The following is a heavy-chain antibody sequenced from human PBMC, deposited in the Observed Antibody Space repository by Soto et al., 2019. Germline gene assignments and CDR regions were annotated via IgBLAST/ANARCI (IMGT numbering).Heavy chain of an antibody. CDR1: GFTVSSNY. D-gene: IGHD1-26*01. CDR2: IYSGGST. V-gene: IGHV3-53*01. Sequence: EVQLVESGGGLIQPGGSLRLSCAASGFTVSSNYMSWVRQAPGKGLEWVSVIYSGGSTYYADSVKGRFTISRDNSKNTLYLQMNSLRAEDTSVYYCARSPMGATYFDYWGQGTLVTVSS. J-gene: IGHJ4*02. CDR3: ARSPMGATYFDY.